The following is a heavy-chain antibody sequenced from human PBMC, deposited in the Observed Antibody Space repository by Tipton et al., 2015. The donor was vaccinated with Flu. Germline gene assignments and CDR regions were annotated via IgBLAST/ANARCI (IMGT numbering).Heavy chain of an antibody. Sequence: SLRLSCAASGFTFDDYAMHWVRQAPGKGLEWVSGISWNSGSIGYADSVKGRFTISRDNAKNSLYLQMNSLRAEDTALYYCAKDIGLLWDAFDIWGQGTMVTVSS. CDR2: ISWNSGSI. CDR3: AKDIGLLWDAFDI. V-gene: IGHV3-9*01. J-gene: IGHJ3*02. CDR1: GFTFDDYA. D-gene: IGHD3-16*01.